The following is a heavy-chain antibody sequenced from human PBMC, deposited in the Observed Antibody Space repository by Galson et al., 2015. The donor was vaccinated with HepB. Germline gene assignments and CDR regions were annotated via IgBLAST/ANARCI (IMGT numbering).Heavy chain of an antibody. J-gene: IGHJ4*02. Sequence: ETLSLTCTVSGGSVSNYYWSWIRQPPGQGLEWIGYIYYSGSTHYNPSLKSRVTISVDTSKNQFSLRLSSVTAADTAVYYCARGVSEWLLECDYWGQGTLVTVSS. CDR2: IYYSGST. CDR1: GGSVSNYY. D-gene: IGHD3-3*01. CDR3: ARGVSEWLLECDY. V-gene: IGHV4-59*02.